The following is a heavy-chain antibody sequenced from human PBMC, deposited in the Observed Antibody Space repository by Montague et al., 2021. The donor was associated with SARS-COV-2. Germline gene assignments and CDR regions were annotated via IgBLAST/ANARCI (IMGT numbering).Heavy chain of an antibody. V-gene: IGHV4-34*01. Sequence: SETLSLTCAVYGGSFSGYYWSWICQPPGKGLEWIGEINHSGSTNYNPSLKSRVTISVDTSKNQFSLTLSSVTAADTAVYYCASWSIAAAAGFDYWGQGTLVTVSS. D-gene: IGHD6-13*01. J-gene: IGHJ4*02. CDR1: GGSFSGYY. CDR3: ASWSIAAAAGFDY. CDR2: INHSGST.